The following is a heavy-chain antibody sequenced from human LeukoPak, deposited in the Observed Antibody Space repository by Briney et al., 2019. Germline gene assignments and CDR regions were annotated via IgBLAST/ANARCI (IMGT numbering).Heavy chain of an antibody. CDR1: GFTFSSYS. D-gene: IGHD4-23*01. J-gene: IGHJ4*01. V-gene: IGHV3-48*01. Sequence: GGSLRHSCAASGFTFSSYSMNWVRQAPGRGLEWVSYITGHSSTTYYADSVKGRFTISRDNAKNSLYLQMNSLRADDTAVYYCARDWNYGGGFDYWGRGTLVTVSS. CDR3: ARDWNYGGGFDY. CDR2: ITGHSSTT.